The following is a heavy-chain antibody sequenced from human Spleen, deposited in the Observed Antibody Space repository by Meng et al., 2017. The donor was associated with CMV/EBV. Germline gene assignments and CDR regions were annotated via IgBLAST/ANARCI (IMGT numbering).Heavy chain of an antibody. Sequence: GESLKISCAASGFTFSSYAMSWVRQAPGKGLEWVSSISSSGSYIFYADSVKGRFTISRDNAKNTLYLQMNSLGAEDTAVYYCARASGGKYSGYDYTFDYWGQGTLVTVSS. CDR2: ISSSGSYI. V-gene: IGHV3-21*01. CDR1: GFTFSSYA. J-gene: IGHJ4*02. D-gene: IGHD5-12*01. CDR3: ARASGGKYSGYDYTFDY.